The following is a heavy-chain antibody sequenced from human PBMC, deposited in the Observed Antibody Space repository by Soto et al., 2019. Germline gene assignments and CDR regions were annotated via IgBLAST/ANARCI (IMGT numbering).Heavy chain of an antibody. CDR3: AREKDERSQQLYYYGMDV. CDR2: ISSSSSYI. J-gene: IGHJ6*02. Sequence: GGSLRLSCAASGFTFSSYSMNWVRQAPGKGLEWVSSISSSSSYIYYADSVKGRFTISRDNAKNSLYLQMNSLRAEDTAVYYCAREKDERSQQLYYYGMDVWGQGTTVTVS. D-gene: IGHD6-13*01. CDR1: GFTFSSYS. V-gene: IGHV3-21*01.